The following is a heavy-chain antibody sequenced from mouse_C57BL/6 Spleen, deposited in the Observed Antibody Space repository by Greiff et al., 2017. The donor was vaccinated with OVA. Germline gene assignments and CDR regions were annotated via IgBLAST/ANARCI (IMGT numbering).Heavy chain of an antibody. CDR3: ARERWDYDNYEGSIDY. CDR2: INYDGSST. D-gene: IGHD2-1*01. J-gene: IGHJ4*01. Sequence: EVMLVESEGGLVQPGSSMKLSCTASGFNFSDYYMAWVRQVPEKGLEWVANINYDGSSTYYLDSLKSRFIISRDNAKNILYLQMSSLKSEDTATYYFARERWDYDNYEGSIDYWGQGTSVTVSS. CDR1: GFNFSDYY. V-gene: IGHV5-16*01.